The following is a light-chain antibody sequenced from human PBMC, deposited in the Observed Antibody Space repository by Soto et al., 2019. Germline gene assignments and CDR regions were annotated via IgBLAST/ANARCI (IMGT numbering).Light chain of an antibody. J-gene: IGLJ1*01. CDR3: SSYTSSSTRV. Sequence: QSVLTQPASVSGSPGQSITISCTGTSSDVGAYDFVSWYQQHPDKAPKLMIYEVSNRPSGVSNRFSGSKSVNTATLTISGLQAEDEADYYCSSYTSSSTRVFGTVTKLTVL. CDR2: EVS. V-gene: IGLV2-14*03. CDR1: SSDVGAYDF.